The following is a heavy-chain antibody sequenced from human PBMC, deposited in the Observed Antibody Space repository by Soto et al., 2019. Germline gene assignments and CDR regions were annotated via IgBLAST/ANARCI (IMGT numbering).Heavy chain of an antibody. V-gene: IGHV1-2*02. CDR2: INPNNGVT. D-gene: IGHD6-19*01. J-gene: IGHJ4*02. CDR1: GYMFTGFY. CDR3: AAAAIPVAGRHPDF. Sequence: QVQLVQSGAEVKRPGASVKVSCKASGYMFTGFYLHWVRLAPGQGLEWMGWINPNNGVTTYAKTFQGRVTMTRDSSISTAYRELSSLRSDDTAVYFCAAAAIPVAGRHPDFWGQGTVVTVS.